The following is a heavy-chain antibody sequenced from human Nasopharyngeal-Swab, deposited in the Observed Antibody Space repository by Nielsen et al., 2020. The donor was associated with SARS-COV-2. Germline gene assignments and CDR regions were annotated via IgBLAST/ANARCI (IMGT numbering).Heavy chain of an antibody. V-gene: IGHV3-21*01. CDR3: ARDGGGCSSTSCYT. Sequence: GGSLRLSCAASGFTFSSYSMDWVRQAPGKGLEWVSSISSSSSYIYYANSVKGRFTISRDNAKNSLYLQMNSLRAEDTAVYYCARDGGGCSSTSCYTWGQGTLVTVSS. J-gene: IGHJ4*02. CDR1: GFTFSSYS. D-gene: IGHD2-2*02. CDR2: ISSSSSYI.